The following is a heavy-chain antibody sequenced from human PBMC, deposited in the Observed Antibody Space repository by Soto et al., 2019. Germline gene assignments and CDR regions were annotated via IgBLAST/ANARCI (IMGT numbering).Heavy chain of an antibody. J-gene: IGHJ6*02. V-gene: IGHV3-64*01. CDR1: GFTFSSYG. CDR2: ISSNGGST. Sequence: GGSLRLSCAASGFTFSSYGMHWVRQAPGKGLEYVSAISSNGGSTYYANSVKGRFTISRDNSKNTLYLQMGSLRAEDMAVYYCARDQQPRYYGMDVWGQGTTVTVSS. CDR3: ARDQQPRYYGMDV. D-gene: IGHD6-13*01.